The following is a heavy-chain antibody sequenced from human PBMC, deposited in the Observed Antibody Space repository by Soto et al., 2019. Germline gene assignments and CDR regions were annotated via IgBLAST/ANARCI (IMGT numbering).Heavy chain of an antibody. CDR1: GYTFSSYG. CDR3: ARGPDVVVGPGALGHFDH. CDR2: ISAYNGNT. J-gene: IGHJ4*02. V-gene: IGHV1-18*01. D-gene: IGHD3-10*01. Sequence: HLVQSGGEVKKPGASVKVSCKTSGYTFSSYGISWVRQAPGQGLEWMAWISAYNGNTEFAQTFQGRVSLSTDLSTNTAYMELRGLRPDDTAIYYCARGPDVVVGPGALGHFDHWGQGTLVTVSS.